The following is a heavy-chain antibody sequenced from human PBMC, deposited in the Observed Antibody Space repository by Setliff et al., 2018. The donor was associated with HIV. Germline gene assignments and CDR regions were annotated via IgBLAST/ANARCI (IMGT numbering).Heavy chain of an antibody. CDR3: VIRRNFDWLMRAGPFDD. J-gene: IGHJ4*02. CDR2: IFYTGST. V-gene: IGHV4-59*11. D-gene: IGHD3-9*01. CDR1: GGSISSHC. Sequence: PSETLSLTCTVSGGSISSHCWSWIRQSPGKGLEWIGYIFYTGSTNHNPSLKSRVTMSIDTFKKQFSLRLRSVTAADTAVYYCVIRRNFDWLMRAGPFDDWGQGTLVTVSS.